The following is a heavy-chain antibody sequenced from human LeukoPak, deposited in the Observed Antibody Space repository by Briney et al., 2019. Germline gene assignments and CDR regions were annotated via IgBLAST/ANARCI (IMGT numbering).Heavy chain of an antibody. CDR2: ISAYNGNT. CDR3: AILWFGELLYDY. CDR1: GYTFTSYG. D-gene: IGHD3-10*01. J-gene: IGHJ4*02. Sequence: ASVKVSCKASGYTFTSYGISWVRQAPGQGLEWMGWISAYNGNTNYAQKLQGRVTMTTDTSTSTAYMELRSLRSEDTAVYYCAILWFGELLYDYWGQGTLVTVSS. V-gene: IGHV1-18*01.